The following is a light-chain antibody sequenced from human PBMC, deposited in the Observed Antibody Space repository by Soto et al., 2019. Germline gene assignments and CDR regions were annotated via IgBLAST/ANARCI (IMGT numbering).Light chain of an antibody. CDR1: RSLLQTNGNTY. J-gene: IGKJ1*01. V-gene: IGKV2-30*02. CDR2: RVS. CDR3: MQGTHWPRT. Sequence: DIVMTQSPLSLPVTTGEPASISFRSSRSLLQTNGNTYLNWFHQRPGQSPRRLLYRVSNRDSGVPDKFSGSGSGTNFSLKISWVEADDVGVYYCMQGTHWPRTFGQGTKVDIK.